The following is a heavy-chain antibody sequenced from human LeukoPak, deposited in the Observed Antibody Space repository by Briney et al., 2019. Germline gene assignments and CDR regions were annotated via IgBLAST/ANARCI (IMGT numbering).Heavy chain of an antibody. V-gene: IGHV3-21*01. CDR1: GFTFSSYS. D-gene: IGHD5-24*01. Sequence: GGSLRLSCAASGFTFSSYSMNWVRQAPGKGLGWVSSISSSSSYIYYADSVKGRFTISRDNAKNSLYLQMNSLRAEDTAVYYCARGVRRDGYNYYFDYWGQGTLVTVSS. CDR3: ARGVRRDGYNYYFDY. CDR2: ISSSSSYI. J-gene: IGHJ4*02.